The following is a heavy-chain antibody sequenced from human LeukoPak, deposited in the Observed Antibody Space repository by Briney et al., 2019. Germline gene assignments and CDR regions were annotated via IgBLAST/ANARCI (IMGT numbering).Heavy chain of an antibody. J-gene: IGHJ3*02. CDR1: GYTFTSYS. V-gene: IGHV1-46*01. Sequence: GASVKVSCKASGYTFTSYSMHWVRQAPGQGLEWMGIINPSGGSTSYAQKFQGRVTMTRDTSTSTVYMELSSLRSEDTAVYYCAREEDYGDSPGAFDIWGQGTMVTVSS. CDR2: INPSGGST. D-gene: IGHD4-17*01. CDR3: AREEDYGDSPGAFDI.